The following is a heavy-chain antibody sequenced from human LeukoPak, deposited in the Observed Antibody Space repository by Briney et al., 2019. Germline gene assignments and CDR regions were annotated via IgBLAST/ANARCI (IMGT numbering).Heavy chain of an antibody. CDR2: VDPEDGET. D-gene: IGHD1-26*01. J-gene: IGHJ6*03. CDR1: GYTFTDYY. Sequence: ATVKISCKVSGYTFTDYYMHWVQQAPGKGFEWVGLVDPEDGETIYAEKFQGRVTITADTSTDTAYMELSSLRSEDTAVYYCATGPYSGSPRRYMDVWGKGTTVTVSS. V-gene: IGHV1-69-2*01. CDR3: ATGPYSGSPRRYMDV.